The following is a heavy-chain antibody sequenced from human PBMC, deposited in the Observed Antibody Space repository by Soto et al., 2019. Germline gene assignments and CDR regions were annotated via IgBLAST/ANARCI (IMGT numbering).Heavy chain of an antibody. CDR2: IYYSGST. Sequence: SETLSLTCTVSGGSISSGGYYWSWIRQHPGKGLEWIGYIYYSGSTYYNPSLKSRVTISVETSKNQFSLKLSSVTAADTAVYYCARVFYYDSSGYPIKQIDYWGQGTLVTVSS. CDR3: ARVFYYDSSGYPIKQIDY. D-gene: IGHD3-22*01. V-gene: IGHV4-31*03. J-gene: IGHJ4*02. CDR1: GGSISSGGYY.